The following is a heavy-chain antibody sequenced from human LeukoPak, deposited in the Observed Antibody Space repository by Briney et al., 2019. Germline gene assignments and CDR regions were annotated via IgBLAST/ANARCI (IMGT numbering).Heavy chain of an antibody. V-gene: IGHV3-48*03. D-gene: IGHD6-19*01. Sequence: GGSLRLSCAASGFTFSSYEMNWVRQAPGKGLEWVSYISSSGSTIYYADSVKGRFTISRDNAKNSLYLQMNSLRAEDTAVYYCAREGRRYSSGWYRRLPYYMDVWGKGTTVTISS. CDR2: ISSSGSTI. CDR3: AREGRRYSSGWYRRLPYYMDV. CDR1: GFTFSSYE. J-gene: IGHJ6*03.